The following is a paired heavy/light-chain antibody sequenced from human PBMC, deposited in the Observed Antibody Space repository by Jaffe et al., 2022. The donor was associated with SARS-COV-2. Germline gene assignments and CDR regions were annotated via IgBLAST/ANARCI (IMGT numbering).Heavy chain of an antibody. CDR3: ARGNLVFSDY. J-gene: IGHJ4*02. V-gene: IGHV4-31*02. CDR2: VLYSGGT. CDR1: GGSISSGGYY. Sequence: QVQLQESGPGLVKPSQTLSLTCTVSGGSISSGGYYWTWIRQPPGKGLEWIGYVLYSGGTYYNPSLKSRLTISEDTSKNQFSLKLMSVTAADTAVYYCARGNLVFSDYWGQGTLVTVSS. D-gene: IGHD3-10*01.
Light chain of an antibody. J-gene: IGKJ1*01. CDR3: QQYGSPPSWT. CDR1: QSVSSSY. Sequence: EIVLTQSPGTLSLSPGERATLSCTASQSVSSSYLVWYQQKPGQAPRLLIYGASTRATGIPDRFSGSGSGTDFTLTISRLEPEDFAVYYCQQYGSPPSWTFGQGTKVEVK. V-gene: IGKV3-20*01. CDR2: GAS.